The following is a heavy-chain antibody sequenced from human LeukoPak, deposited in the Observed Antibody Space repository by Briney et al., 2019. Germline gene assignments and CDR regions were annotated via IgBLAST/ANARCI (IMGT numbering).Heavy chain of an antibody. J-gene: IGHJ6*03. CDR1: GFTFSTYN. CDR2: ITSSSSYI. V-gene: IGHV3-21*01. CDR3: ARDPYSGSYGDYYYYYMDV. Sequence: GGSLRLSCAASGFTFSTYNMNWVRQAPGKGLEWVSSITSSSSYIYYADSVKGRFTISRDNAKNSLYLQMNSLRDEDTAVYYCARDPYSGSYGDYYYYYMDVWGKGTAVTISS. D-gene: IGHD1-26*01.